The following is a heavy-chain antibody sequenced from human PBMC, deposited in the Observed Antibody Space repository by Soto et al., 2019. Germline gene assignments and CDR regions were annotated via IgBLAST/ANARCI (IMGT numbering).Heavy chain of an antibody. V-gene: IGHV3-23*01. J-gene: IGHJ4*02. D-gene: IGHD1-26*01. CDR1: GFTLGINA. CDR3: ANSLVGARAFDY. Sequence: GGSLRLSCAASGFTLGINAMSWVRQAPGKGLEWVSTITNTGDAAYSADSVKGRFTISRDNSKNTVYLQMNSLRAEDTAVYYCANSLVGARAFDYLGQGTLVTVSS. CDR2: ITNTGDAA.